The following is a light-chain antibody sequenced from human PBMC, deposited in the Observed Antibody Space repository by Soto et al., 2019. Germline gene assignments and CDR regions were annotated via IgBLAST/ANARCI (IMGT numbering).Light chain of an antibody. CDR3: QQYSGTPFT. V-gene: IGKV3-20*01. Sequence: EIVLTQSPGTLSLSPGERATLSCRASQSVTSSYLAWYQQKPGQAPRLLIYVASSRATGIPDRFSGSGSGTDFTLTISRLEPEDFAVYYCQQYSGTPFTFGQGTKPEIK. CDR1: QSVTSSY. CDR2: VAS. J-gene: IGKJ2*01.